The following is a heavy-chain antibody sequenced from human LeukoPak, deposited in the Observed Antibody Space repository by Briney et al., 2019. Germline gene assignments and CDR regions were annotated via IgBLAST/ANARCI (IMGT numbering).Heavy chain of an antibody. CDR1: GGSISSGGYY. CDR2: IYYSGST. J-gene: IGHJ4*02. Sequence: SETLSLTCTVSGGSISSGGYYWSWIRQHPGKGLEWIGYIYYSGSTYYNPSLKSRVTISVDTSKNQFSLKLSSVTAADTAVYYCARGTRLEGYYDSSGYYETIDDYWGQGTLVTVSS. CDR3: ARGTRLEGYYDSSGYYETIDDY. V-gene: IGHV4-31*03. D-gene: IGHD3-22*01.